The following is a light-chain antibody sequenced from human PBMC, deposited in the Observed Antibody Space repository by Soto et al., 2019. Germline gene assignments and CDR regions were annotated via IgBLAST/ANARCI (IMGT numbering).Light chain of an antibody. CDR1: QSLSSSH. Sequence: EIVLTQSPGTLSLSPGERASLSCRASQSLSSSHLIWYQQKPGQAPRLLIYDASSRATGIPDRFSGGGSGTDFTLTISRLGPEDFAVYYCQPLSAFGQGTKVEIK. CDR3: QPLSA. V-gene: IGKV3-20*01. J-gene: IGKJ1*01. CDR2: DAS.